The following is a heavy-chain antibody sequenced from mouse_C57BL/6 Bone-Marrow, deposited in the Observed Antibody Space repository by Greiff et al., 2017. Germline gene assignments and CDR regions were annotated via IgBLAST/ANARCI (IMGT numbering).Heavy chain of an antibody. CDR3: ARSRWLLPYYFDY. CDR2: IDPNSGGT. CDR1: GYTFTSYW. D-gene: IGHD2-3*01. V-gene: IGHV1-72*01. Sequence: VQLQQPGAELVKPGASVKLSCKASGYTFTSYWMHWVKQRPGRGLEWIGRIDPNSGGTKYNEKFKSKATLTVDKPSSTAYMQLSSLTSDDSAVYYCARSRWLLPYYFDYWGQGTTLTVSS. J-gene: IGHJ2*01.